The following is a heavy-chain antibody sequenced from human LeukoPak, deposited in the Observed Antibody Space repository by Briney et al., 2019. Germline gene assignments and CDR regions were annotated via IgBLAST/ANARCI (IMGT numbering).Heavy chain of an antibody. CDR3: AKDRELGVDY. D-gene: IGHD1-7*01. CDR2: ISYDGSNK. Sequence: GFLRPSCAASGFTFSSYGMHWGRQAPGKGLGWVAVISYDGSNKYYTDSVKGRFTISRDNSKNTLCLQMNSLRAEDTAVYYCAKDRELGVDYWGQGTLVTVSS. V-gene: IGHV3-30*18. J-gene: IGHJ4*02. CDR1: GFTFSSYG.